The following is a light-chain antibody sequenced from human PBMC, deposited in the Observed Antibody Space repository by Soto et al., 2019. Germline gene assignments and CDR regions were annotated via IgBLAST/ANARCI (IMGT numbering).Light chain of an antibody. Sequence: ESVLTQSPGTLSLSPGERATLSCRASQSVSDIYLAWEQQKPGQAPRLLIYGASRRATGIPERFSGSGAGTDFTLTISSLDVENFAVYYCQFGTMVWTFGQGTKVEI. J-gene: IGKJ1*01. CDR1: QSVSDIY. CDR3: QFGTMVWT. CDR2: GAS. V-gene: IGKV3-20*01.